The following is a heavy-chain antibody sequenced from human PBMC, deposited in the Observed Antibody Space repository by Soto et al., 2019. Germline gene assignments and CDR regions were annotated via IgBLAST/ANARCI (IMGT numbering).Heavy chain of an antibody. J-gene: IGHJ4*02. CDR3: VRGGGNDPFEY. Sequence: QLRLQESGSGVVKTSESLSLTCTVFGASISYVGYSWSWIRQSPGGGLEWIGHITHLENTYFNPAFKSRVSMSLDRTKNHFSLKVTSMTAADKGRYFCVRGGGNDPFEYWGQGILVTVSS. CDR1: GASISYVGYS. D-gene: IGHD5-12*01. V-gene: IGHV4-30-2*06. CDR2: ITHLENT.